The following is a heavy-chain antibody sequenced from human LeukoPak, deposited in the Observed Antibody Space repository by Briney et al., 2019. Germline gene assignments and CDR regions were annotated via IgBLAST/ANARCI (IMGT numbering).Heavy chain of an antibody. D-gene: IGHD2-15*01. J-gene: IGHJ4*02. CDR3: ARECDCGSCYNY. CDR1: GASISSYY. Sequence: SETLSLTCTVSGASISSYYWSWIRQPAGKGLEWIGRIYTSGSTNYNTSLKSRVTMSVDTSKNQFSLKLSSVTAAHTAVYYYARECDCGSCYNYWGQGTLVTVSS. CDR2: IYTSGST. V-gene: IGHV4-4*07.